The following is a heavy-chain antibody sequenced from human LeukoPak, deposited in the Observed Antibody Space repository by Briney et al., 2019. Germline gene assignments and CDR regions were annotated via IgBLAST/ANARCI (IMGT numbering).Heavy chain of an antibody. CDR2: IYTSGST. J-gene: IGHJ4*02. CDR1: GGSISSYY. CDR3: ARGYYDILTGYIFFFDY. V-gene: IGHV4-4*07. D-gene: IGHD3-9*01. Sequence: PSETLSLTCTVSGGSISSYYWSWIRQPPGKGLEWIGRIYTSGSTNYNPSLKSRVTMSVDTSKNQFSLKLSSVTAADTAVYYCARGYYDILTGYIFFFDYWGQGTLVTVSS.